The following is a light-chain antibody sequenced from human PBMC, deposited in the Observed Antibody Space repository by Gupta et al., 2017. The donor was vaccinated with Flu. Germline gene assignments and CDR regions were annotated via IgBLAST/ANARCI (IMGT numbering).Light chain of an antibody. CDR3: SSYTSSSTWV. CDR1: SSDVGGYNY. CDR2: EVS. V-gene: IGLV2-14*01. J-gene: IGLJ3*02. Sequence: QSALTQPASVSGSPGQSITISCTGTSSDVGGYNYVSWYQQHPGKAPKLMIYEVSNRPSGVSNRVSGSKSGNTVSLTISGLQAEDEADYYCSSYTSSSTWVFGGGTKLTVL.